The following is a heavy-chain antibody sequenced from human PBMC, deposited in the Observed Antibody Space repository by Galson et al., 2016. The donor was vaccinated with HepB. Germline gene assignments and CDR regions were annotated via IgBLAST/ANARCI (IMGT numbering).Heavy chain of an antibody. CDR3: VKYCSSSSCDY. D-gene: IGHD2-2*01. Sequence: SLXXSCAASGXXFSXXXLSXXXQSXGRGLEWITALSDSAGYYADSVKGRFTISRDNSTNTLYLQMSRLRAEDTAIYYCVKYCSSSSCDYWGRGTLVTVSS. J-gene: IGHJ4*02. V-gene: IGHV3-23*01. CDR2: LSDSAG. CDR1: GXXFSXXX.